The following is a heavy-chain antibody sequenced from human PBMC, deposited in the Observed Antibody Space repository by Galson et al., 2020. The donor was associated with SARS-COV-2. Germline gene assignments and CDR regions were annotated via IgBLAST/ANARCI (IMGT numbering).Heavy chain of an antibody. J-gene: IGHJ4*02. CDR1: GFTFSGSA. V-gene: IGHV3-73*01. CDR2: IRSKANSYAT. D-gene: IGHD5-18*01. CDR3: TKTVDTAMLIDY. Sequence: GGSLRLSCAASGFTFSGSAMHWVRQASGKGLEWVGRIRSKANSYATAYAASVKGRFTISRDDSKNTAYLQMNSLKTEDTAVYYCTKTVDTAMLIDYWGQGTLVTVSS.